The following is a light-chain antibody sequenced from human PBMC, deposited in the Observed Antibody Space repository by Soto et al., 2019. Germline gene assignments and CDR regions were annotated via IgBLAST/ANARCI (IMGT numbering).Light chain of an antibody. CDR1: SSDVGGYNY. V-gene: IGLV2-14*01. J-gene: IGLJ2*01. CDR2: DVS. CDR3: SSYSSSSTMV. Sequence: QSALTQPASVSGSPGQSITISCTGTSSDVGGYNYVSWYQQHPGKAPKLMIYDVSNRPSGVSNRFSGSKSGNTASLTISGLQAEDEADYYCSSYSSSSTMVIGGGTQLTV.